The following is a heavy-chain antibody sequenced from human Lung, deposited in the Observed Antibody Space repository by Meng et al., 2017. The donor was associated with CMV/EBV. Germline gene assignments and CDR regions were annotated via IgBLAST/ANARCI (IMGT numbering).Heavy chain of an antibody. V-gene: IGHV3-30*14. CDR1: GFTFSRYA. CDR3: AREYGSSSAFDY. J-gene: IGHJ4*02. D-gene: IGHD6-6*01. Sequence: SCAASGFTFSRYAFHWVRQAPGKGLEWVAVISFDGGTRYYADSVKGRFTISRDSSRNSLYLQLNSLRPEDTAVYYCAREYGSSSAFDYWGQGTLVTSPQ. CDR2: ISFDGGTR.